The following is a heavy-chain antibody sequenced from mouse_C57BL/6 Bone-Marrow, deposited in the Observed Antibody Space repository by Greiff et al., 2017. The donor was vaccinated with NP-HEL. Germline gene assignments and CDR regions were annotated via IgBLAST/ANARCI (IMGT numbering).Heavy chain of an antibody. CDR3: ARFNDYDLRNIYYYAMDY. V-gene: IGHV1-55*01. D-gene: IGHD2-4*01. CDR1: GYTFTSYW. CDR2: IYPGSGST. J-gene: IGHJ4*01. Sequence: QVQLQQPGAELVKPGASVKMSCKASGYTFTSYWITWVKQRPGQGLEWIGDIYPGSGSTNYNEKFKSKATLTVDTSSSTAYMQLSSLTSEDSAVYYCARFNDYDLRNIYYYAMDYWGQGTSVTVSS.